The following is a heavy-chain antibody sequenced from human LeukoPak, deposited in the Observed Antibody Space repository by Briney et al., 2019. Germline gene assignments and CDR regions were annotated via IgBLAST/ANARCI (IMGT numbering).Heavy chain of an antibody. CDR3: ARDSPQLLQDAFDI. V-gene: IGHV1-18*01. CDR2: ISAYNGNT. D-gene: IGHD5-24*01. J-gene: IGHJ3*02. CDR1: GYTFTSYG. Sequence: GASVKVSCKASGYTFTSYGISWVRQAPGQGLEWMGWISAYNGNTNYAQKLQGRVTMTTDTSTGTAYMELRSLRSDDTAVYYCARDSPQLLQDAFDIWGQGTMVTVSS.